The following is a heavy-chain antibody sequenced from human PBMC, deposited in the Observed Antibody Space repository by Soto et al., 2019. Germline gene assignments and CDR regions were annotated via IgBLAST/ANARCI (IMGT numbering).Heavy chain of an antibody. CDR2: INSDGSGT. V-gene: IGHV3-74*01. Sequence: GGSLRLSCAASGCTFSSSWMHWVRQTPGKGLVWVSRINSDGSGTVYADSVKGRFTISKDIAKNTLYLQMNSLRAEDTAVYYCATAGEGYFASWGPGTLVTVSS. D-gene: IGHD3-10*01. CDR3: ATAGEGYFAS. J-gene: IGHJ4*02. CDR1: GCTFSSSW.